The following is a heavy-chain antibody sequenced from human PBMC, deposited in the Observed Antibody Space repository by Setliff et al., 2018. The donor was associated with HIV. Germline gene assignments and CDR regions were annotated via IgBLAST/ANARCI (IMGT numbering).Heavy chain of an antibody. D-gene: IGHD6-19*01. CDR2: ISPGDSDT. J-gene: IGHJ3*02. CDR3: ARHFSVAGDAFDI. Sequence: PGESLKISCKGSGYSFTTYWIGWVRQMPGKGLEWMGIISPGDSDTRYSPSFEGQVTMSGDKSISTAYLKWSSLKASDSAMYYCARHFSVAGDAFDIWGQGTMVTVSS. CDR1: GYSFTTYW. V-gene: IGHV5-51*01.